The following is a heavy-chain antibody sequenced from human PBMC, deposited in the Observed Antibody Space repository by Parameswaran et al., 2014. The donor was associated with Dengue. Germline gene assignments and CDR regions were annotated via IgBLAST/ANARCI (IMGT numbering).Heavy chain of an antibody. J-gene: IGHJ6*02. D-gene: IGHD4-23*01. CDR3: AKGGEYGGNPGANYYYGMDV. CDR2: ISGSGGST. Sequence: RWIRQPPGKGLEWVSAISGSGGSTYYADSVKGRFTISRDNSKNTLYLQMNSLRAEDTAVYYCAKGGEYGGNPGANYYYGMDVWGQGTTVTVSS. V-gene: IGHV3-23*01.